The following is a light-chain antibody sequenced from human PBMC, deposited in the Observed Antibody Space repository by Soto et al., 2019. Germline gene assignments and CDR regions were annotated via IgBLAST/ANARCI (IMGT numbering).Light chain of an antibody. V-gene: IGLV2-14*03. Sequence: QSALTQPASVSGSPGQSITISCTGTNSDIGHYDYVSWYQQHPGKAPKLMIYDVSNRPSGVSNRFSGSKSGNTASLTISGLQAEDEADYYCRSFTTSLTLVFGGGTKLTVL. CDR3: RSFTTSLTLV. CDR1: NSDIGHYDY. CDR2: DVS. J-gene: IGLJ2*01.